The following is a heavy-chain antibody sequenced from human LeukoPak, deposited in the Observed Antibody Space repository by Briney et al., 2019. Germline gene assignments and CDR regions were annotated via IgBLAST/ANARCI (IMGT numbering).Heavy chain of an antibody. CDR1: GLTFSLHY. V-gene: IGHV3-72*01. CDR2: IRNKAGGYST. J-gene: IGHJ4*02. CDR3: GDLGSAGTDH. Sequence: GGSLRLSWSACGLTFSLHYIDWVRQSPGQGPEWVGLIRNKAGGYSTIYAASVKRSFTTSRDASMNSVHMQMASLTTEDTAMYYCGDLGSAGTDHWGQGTLVTVSS. D-gene: IGHD3-10*01.